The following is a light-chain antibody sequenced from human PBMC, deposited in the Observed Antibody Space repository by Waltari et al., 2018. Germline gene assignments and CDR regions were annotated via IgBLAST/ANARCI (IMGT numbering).Light chain of an antibody. CDR3: CSYAGSGIYV. CDR1: SSDVGSYYL. J-gene: IGLJ1*01. CDR2: EVN. Sequence: QSALTQPASESGSPGQSITISCSGTSSDVGSYYLVSWFQQYPDKAPKLIIFEVNKRPSGVSNRFSGSKSGNTASLTISGLQAEDEADYYCCSYAGSGIYVFGTGAKVTVL. V-gene: IGLV2-23*02.